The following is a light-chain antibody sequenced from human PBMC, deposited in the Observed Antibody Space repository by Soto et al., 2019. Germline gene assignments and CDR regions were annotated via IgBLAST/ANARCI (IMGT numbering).Light chain of an antibody. CDR3: QQLNSYAIT. V-gene: IGKV1-9*01. CDR1: QGISSY. CDR2: AAS. Sequence: IQLTQSPSSLSASVGDRVTITCRASQGISSYLAWYQQKPGKAPKLLIYAASTLQSGVPSRFSGRGSGTDFTLTISSLQPEDFATYYCQQLNSYAITFGQGTRLEIK. J-gene: IGKJ5*01.